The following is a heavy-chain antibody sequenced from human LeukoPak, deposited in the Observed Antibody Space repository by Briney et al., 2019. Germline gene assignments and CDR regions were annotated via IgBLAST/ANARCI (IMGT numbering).Heavy chain of an antibody. V-gene: IGHV3-23*01. CDR3: AKALSGTLAGNFDY. CDR1: GFTFSSYA. Sequence: GGSLRLSCAASGFTFSSYAMSWVRQAPGKGLEWVSAISGSGGSTYFADSVKGRFTISRDNSKNTLYLQMNSLRAEDTAVYYCAKALSGTLAGNFDYWGQGTLVTVSS. CDR2: ISGSGGST. D-gene: IGHD1-1*01. J-gene: IGHJ4*02.